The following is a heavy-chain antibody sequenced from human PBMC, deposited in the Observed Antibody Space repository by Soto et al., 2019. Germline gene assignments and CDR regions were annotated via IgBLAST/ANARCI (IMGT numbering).Heavy chain of an antibody. V-gene: IGHV4-39*01. CDR2: IYYSGST. CDR3: ARLRRADAGAYYSDV. Sequence: TVSGVSISSSSYYWGWIRQPPGKGLEWIGSIYYSGSTYYNPSLKSRVTISVDTSKNQFSLKLSSVTAADTAVYYCARLRRADAGAYYSDVWGQGTTVTVSS. D-gene: IGHD3-10*01. J-gene: IGHJ6*02. CDR1: GVSISSSSYY.